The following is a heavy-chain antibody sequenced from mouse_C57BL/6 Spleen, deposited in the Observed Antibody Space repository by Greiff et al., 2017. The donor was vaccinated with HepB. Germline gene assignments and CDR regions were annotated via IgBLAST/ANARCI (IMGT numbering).Heavy chain of an antibody. CDR2: ISSGSSTI. J-gene: IGHJ4*01. CDR1: GFTFSDYG. Sequence: EVHLVESGGGLVKPGGSLKLSCAASGFTFSDYGMHWVRQAPEKGLEWVAYISSGSSTIYYADTEKGRFTISRDNAKNTLFLQMTSLRSEDTAMYYCARVLRLDYWGQGTSVTVSS. D-gene: IGHD1-2*01. CDR3: ARVLRLDY. V-gene: IGHV5-17*01.